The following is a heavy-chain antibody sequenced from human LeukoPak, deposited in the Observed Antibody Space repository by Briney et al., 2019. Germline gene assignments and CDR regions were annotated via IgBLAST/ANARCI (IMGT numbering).Heavy chain of an antibody. CDR1: GGAFNSYA. D-gene: IGHD5/OR15-5a*01. Sequence: ASVEVSCKASGGAFNSYAISWVRQAPGQGLEWMGGIIPIFGTAYYAENSQGRVTITADESTSTVYMELSSLRSEDTAVYYCARDSTMVTPYWYFALWGRGTLVTVSS. J-gene: IGHJ2*01. CDR2: IIPIFGTA. V-gene: IGHV1-69*13. CDR3: ARDSTMVTPYWYFAL.